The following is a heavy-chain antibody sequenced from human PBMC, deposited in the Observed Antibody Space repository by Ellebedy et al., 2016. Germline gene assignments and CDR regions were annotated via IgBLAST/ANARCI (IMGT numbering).Heavy chain of an antibody. CDR3: ARGNTIPGPEPLDY. D-gene: IGHD1-14*01. J-gene: IGHJ4*02. CDR1: GFTFSNFA. V-gene: IGHV3-21*06. CDR2: ISRTASYI. Sequence: GESLKISCAVSGFTFSNFAMSWVRQAPGKGLEWVSSISRTASYIYYKDSVKGRFTISRDDAKNSLYLQMNRLRAEDTAMYYCARGNTIPGPEPLDYWGQGTLITVSS.